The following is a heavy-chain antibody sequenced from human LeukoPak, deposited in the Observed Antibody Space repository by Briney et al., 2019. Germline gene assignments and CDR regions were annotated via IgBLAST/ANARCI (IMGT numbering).Heavy chain of an antibody. CDR3: ARGTYYYDSSGYYKKAYFDY. CDR2: INHSGST. J-gene: IGHJ4*02. Sequence: SETLSLTCAVYGGSFSGYYWSWIRQPPGKGLEWIGEINHSGSTNYNPSLKSRVTISVDTSKNQFSLKLSSVTAADTAVYYCARGTYYYDSSGYYKKAYFDYWGQGTPVTVSS. V-gene: IGHV4-34*01. CDR1: GGSFSGYY. D-gene: IGHD3-22*01.